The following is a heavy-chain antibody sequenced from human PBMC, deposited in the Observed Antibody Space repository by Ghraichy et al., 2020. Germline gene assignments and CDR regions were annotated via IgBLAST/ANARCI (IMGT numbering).Heavy chain of an antibody. D-gene: IGHD2/OR15-2a*01. J-gene: IGHJ4*02. CDR2: ITATSNNI. V-gene: IGHV3-21*06. CDR3: ARSKIELRLHGFDY. CDR1: GFSFSAHN. Sequence: GESLNISCVASGFSFSAHNMNWVRQAPGKGLDWVSFITATSNNIHYADSVKGRFTVSRDNAKNSLYLQMNSLRDEDTGVYYCARSKIELRLHGFDYWGQGDLVTVSS.